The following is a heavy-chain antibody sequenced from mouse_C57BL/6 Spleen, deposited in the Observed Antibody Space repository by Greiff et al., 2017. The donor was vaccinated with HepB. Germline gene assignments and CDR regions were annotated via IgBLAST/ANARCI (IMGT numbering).Heavy chain of an antibody. D-gene: IGHD2-4*01. CDR2: INPGSGGT. CDR1: GYAFTNYL. V-gene: IGHV1-54*01. J-gene: IGHJ4*01. Sequence: VQLQQSGAELVRPGTSVKVSCKASGYAFTNYLIEWVKQRPGQGLEWIGVINPGSGGTNYNEKFKGKATLTADKSSSTAYMQLSSLTSEDSAVYFCARPDYDYDEAMDYWGQGTSVTVSS. CDR3: ARPDYDYDEAMDY.